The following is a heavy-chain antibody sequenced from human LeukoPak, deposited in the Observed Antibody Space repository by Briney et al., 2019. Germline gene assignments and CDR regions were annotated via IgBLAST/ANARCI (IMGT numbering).Heavy chain of an antibody. CDR2: IYYSGST. CDR1: GGSINSNNYY. V-gene: IGHV4-39*01. Sequence: SETLSLTCTVSGGSINSNNYYWGWIRQPPGKGLEWIGGIYYSGSTYYNPSLKSRVTMSVDTSKNQFSLKLSSVTAADTAVYYCARQRRDNYYDSSGYYYENYFDYWGQGTLVTVSS. J-gene: IGHJ4*02. CDR3: ARQRRDNYYDSSGYYYENYFDY. D-gene: IGHD3-22*01.